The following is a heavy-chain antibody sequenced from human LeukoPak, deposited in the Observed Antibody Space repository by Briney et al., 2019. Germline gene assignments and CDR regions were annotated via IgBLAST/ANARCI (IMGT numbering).Heavy chain of an antibody. CDR3: ARVGDYALKD. D-gene: IGHD3-16*01. V-gene: IGHV4-4*07. CDR1: GGSISSYH. J-gene: IGHJ4*02. CDR2: IYTSGST. Sequence: PSETLSLTCTVSGGSISSYHWSWIRQPAGKGLEWIGRIYTSGSTNYNSSLKSRVTMSVDTSKNQFSLKLSSLTAADTAVYYCARVGDYALKDWGQGTLVTVSS.